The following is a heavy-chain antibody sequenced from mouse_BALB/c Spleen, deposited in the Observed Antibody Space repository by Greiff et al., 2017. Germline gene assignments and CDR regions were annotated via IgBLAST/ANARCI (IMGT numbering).Heavy chain of an antibody. CDR2: IWGGGST. Sequence: VKLMESGPGLVAPSQSLSITCTVSGFSLSRYSVHWVRQPPGKGLEWLGMIWGGGSTDYNSALKSRLSISKDNSKSQVFLKMNSLQTDDTAMYYCASIATEDEWFAYWGQGTLVTVSA. CDR3: ASIATEDEWFAY. D-gene: IGHD1-1*01. J-gene: IGHJ3*01. CDR1: GFSLSRYS. V-gene: IGHV2-6-4*01.